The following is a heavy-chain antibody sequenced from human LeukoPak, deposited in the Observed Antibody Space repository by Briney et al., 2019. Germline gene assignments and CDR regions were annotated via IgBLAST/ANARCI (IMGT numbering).Heavy chain of an antibody. Sequence: PGGSLRLSCAASGFSFSSYGMHWVRQAPGKGLEWVAFIRSDGDNKYYADSVKGRFTISRDNSKNTLYLQMISLRTEDTAVYYCAKVKTRVVGATTGAHGFGYWGQGTLVTVSS. CDR2: IRSDGDNK. V-gene: IGHV3-30*02. J-gene: IGHJ4*02. D-gene: IGHD1-26*01. CDR1: GFSFSSYG. CDR3: AKVKTRVVGATTGAHGFGY.